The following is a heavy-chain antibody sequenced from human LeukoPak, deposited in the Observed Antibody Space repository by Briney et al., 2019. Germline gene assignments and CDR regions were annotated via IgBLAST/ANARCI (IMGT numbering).Heavy chain of an antibody. V-gene: IGHV3-21*01. Sequence: GGSLRLFCAASGFTFSTYSMNWVRQAPGKGLEWVSSISTSSSYIYYADSVKGRFTISRDNAKNSLYLQMHSLRAEDTAVYYCASEYSSSSNYYGLDVWCQGTTVTVSS. CDR3: ASEYSSSSNYYGLDV. CDR2: ISTSSSYI. D-gene: IGHD6-6*01. J-gene: IGHJ6*02. CDR1: GFTFSTYS.